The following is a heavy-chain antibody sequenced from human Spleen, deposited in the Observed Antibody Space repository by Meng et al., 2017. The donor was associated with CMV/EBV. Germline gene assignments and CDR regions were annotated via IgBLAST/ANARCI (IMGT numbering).Heavy chain of an antibody. Sequence: SETLSLTCAISGDSVSSNSAAWTWIRQSPSRGLEWLGRTYYKSKRYNDYAVSVKSRITLNPDTSKNQFSLQLNSVTPEDTAVYYCAREDYYYYGMDVWGQGTTVTVSS. CDR1: GDSVSSNSAA. CDR3: AREDYYYYGMDV. V-gene: IGHV6-1*01. CDR2: TYYKSKRYN. J-gene: IGHJ6*02.